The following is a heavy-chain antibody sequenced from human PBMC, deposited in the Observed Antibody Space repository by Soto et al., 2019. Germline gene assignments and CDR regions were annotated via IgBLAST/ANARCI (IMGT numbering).Heavy chain of an antibody. CDR2: INSDGSST. J-gene: IGHJ6*03. CDR1: GFTFSSYW. D-gene: IGHD2-15*01. V-gene: IGHV3-74*01. Sequence: GSLRLSCAASGFTFSSYWMHWVRQAPGKGLVWVSRINSDGSSTSYADSVKGRFTISRDNAKNTLYLQMNSLRAEDTAVYYCARDPGYLNYYYYYMDVWGKGTTVTVSS. CDR3: ARDPGYLNYYYYYMDV.